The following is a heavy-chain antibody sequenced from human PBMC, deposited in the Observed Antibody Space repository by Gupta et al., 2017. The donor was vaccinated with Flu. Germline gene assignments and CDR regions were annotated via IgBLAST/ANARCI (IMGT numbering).Heavy chain of an antibody. CDR2: IYWNDEK. V-gene: IGHV2-5*04. CDR1: GFSIGSSGLA. Sequence: QITLKESGPTLIKPTQTLTLTCTVSGFSIGSSGLAVGWVRQPPEKAPEWLALIYWNDEKRYRPILESRLTIAKDTSENRVVLKMAEMDPVDTGTYFWVDNSGSGYLDLWGQVTQVIVSS. J-gene: IGHJ4*03. D-gene: IGHD3-10*01. CDR3: VDNSGSGYLDL.